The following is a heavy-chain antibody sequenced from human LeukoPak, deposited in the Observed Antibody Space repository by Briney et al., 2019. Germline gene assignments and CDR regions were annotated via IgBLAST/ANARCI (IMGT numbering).Heavy chain of an antibody. CDR1: GFTFSSCG. Sequence: GGSLRLSCAASGFTFSSCGMSWVRQGPGKGLEWVSYISSSGSTIYYADSVKGRFTISRDNAKNSLYLQMNSLRAEDTAVYYCAELGITMIGGVWGKGTTVTVSS. CDR2: ISSSGSTI. D-gene: IGHD3-10*02. V-gene: IGHV3-48*04. J-gene: IGHJ6*04. CDR3: AELGITMIGGV.